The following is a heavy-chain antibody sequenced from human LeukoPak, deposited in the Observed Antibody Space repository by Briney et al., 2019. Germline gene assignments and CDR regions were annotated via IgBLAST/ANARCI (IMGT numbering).Heavy chain of an antibody. Sequence: PGRSLRLSCAASGFTFDDYAMHWVRQAPGKGLEWVSGISWNSGSIDYADSVKGRFTISRDNAKNSLYLQMNSLRAEDTALYYCAVSSGWPGDPDYWGQGTLVTVSS. CDR3: AVSSGWPGDPDY. V-gene: IGHV3-9*01. J-gene: IGHJ4*02. D-gene: IGHD6-19*01. CDR1: GFTFDDYA. CDR2: ISWNSGSI.